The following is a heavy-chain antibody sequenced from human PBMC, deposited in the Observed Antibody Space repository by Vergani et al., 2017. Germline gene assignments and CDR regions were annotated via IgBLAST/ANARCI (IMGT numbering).Heavy chain of an antibody. J-gene: IGHJ6*03. CDR2: IYYSGST. CDR3: ARSRETYYDFWSGYRTNMDV. CDR1: GGSISSYY. V-gene: IGHV4-59*01. D-gene: IGHD3-3*01. Sequence: QVQLQESGPGLVKPSETLSLTCTVSGGSISSYYWSWIRQPPGKGLEWIGYIYYSGSTNYNPSLKSRVTISVDTSKNQFSLKLSSVTAADTAVYYCARSRETYYDFWSGYRTNMDVWGKGTTVTVSS.